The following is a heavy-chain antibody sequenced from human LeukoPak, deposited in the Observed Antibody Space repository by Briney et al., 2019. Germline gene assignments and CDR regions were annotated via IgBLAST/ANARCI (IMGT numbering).Heavy chain of an antibody. V-gene: IGHV4-59*01. CDR2: IYYGGTT. J-gene: IGHJ4*02. D-gene: IGHD6-13*01. CDR1: GGSISSYY. CDR3: ARGVYIAAAQYGY. Sequence: RPSETLSLTCTVSGGSISSYYWSWIRQPPGKGLEWIGYIYYGGTTNYNPSLKSRVTISVDTSKNQFSLKLSSVTAADTAVYYCARGVYIAAAQYGYWGQGTLVTVSS.